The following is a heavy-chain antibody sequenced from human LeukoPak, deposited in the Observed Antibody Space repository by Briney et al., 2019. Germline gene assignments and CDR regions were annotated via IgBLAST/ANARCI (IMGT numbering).Heavy chain of an antibody. D-gene: IGHD3-16*02. V-gene: IGHV3-30*02. CDR1: GFTFNLYG. CDR3: AKDQNDYVWGSYRPPGY. CDR2: IRYDGSNK. J-gene: IGHJ4*02. Sequence: PGGSLRLSCVASGFTFNLYGMHWVRQAPGKGLEWVAFIRYDGSNKYYADSVKGRFTISRDNSKNTLYLQMNSLRAEDTAVYYCAKDQNDYVWGSYRPPGYWGQGTLVTVSS.